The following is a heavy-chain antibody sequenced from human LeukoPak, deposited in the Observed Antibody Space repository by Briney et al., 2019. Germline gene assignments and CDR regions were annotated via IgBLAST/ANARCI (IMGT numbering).Heavy chain of an antibody. CDR2: IYHSGTT. J-gene: IGHJ4*02. D-gene: IGHD3-10*01. CDR3: ARKENVYYYFDY. CDR1: GYSITSSSW. V-gene: IGHV4-28*01. Sequence: PSETLSLTCAVSGYSITSSSWWGWIRQPPGKGLEWVGYIYHSGTTYYNPSLQSRVTMSVDTSKNQFSLKLSSVTAVDTAVYYCARKENVYYYFDYWGQGTLVTVSS.